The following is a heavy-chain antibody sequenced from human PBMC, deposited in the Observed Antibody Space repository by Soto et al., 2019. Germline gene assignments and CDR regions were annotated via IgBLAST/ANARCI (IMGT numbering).Heavy chain of an antibody. CDR2: IYYTGSTS. J-gene: IGHJ5*02. Sequence: SETLSLTCTVSGGSIISTIHCCFCIGQPPWKGLEWVGSIYYTGSTSYYNPSLMGRVTISVDTSKNRFSLKLSSVTAADTAVYYCAREAMVRGAITWFDPWGQGSLVTVSS. V-gene: IGHV4-39*02. CDR3: AREAMVRGAITWFDP. CDR1: GGSIISTIHC. D-gene: IGHD3-10*01.